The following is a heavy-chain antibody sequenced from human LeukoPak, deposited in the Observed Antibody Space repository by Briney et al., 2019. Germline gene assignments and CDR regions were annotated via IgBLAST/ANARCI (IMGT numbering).Heavy chain of an antibody. V-gene: IGHV3-23*01. D-gene: IGHD3-3*01. CDR3: AKDSGEMEWLLFVEILSTFDY. J-gene: IGHJ4*02. Sequence: PGGSPRLSCAASGFTFSSYWMSWVRQAPGKGLEWVSAISGSGGSTYYADSVKGRFTISRNNSKNTLYLQMNSLRAEDTAVYYCAKDSGEMEWLLFVEILSTFDYWGQGTLVTVSS. CDR2: ISGSGGST. CDR1: GFTFSSYW.